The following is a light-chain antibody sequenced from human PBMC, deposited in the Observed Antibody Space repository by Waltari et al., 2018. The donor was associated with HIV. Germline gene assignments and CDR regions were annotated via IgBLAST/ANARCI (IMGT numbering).Light chain of an antibody. CDR3: QSADSSGSPYVV. J-gene: IGLJ2*01. Sequence: SYELTQPTSVSVSPGQTARITCSGDALPKQYTYWYQQKPGQAPVLVIYKDSERPSGIPERFSGSNSGTTVTLTISGVQAEDEADYYCQSADSSGSPYVVFGGGTKLTVV. CDR1: ALPKQY. V-gene: IGLV3-25*03. CDR2: KDS.